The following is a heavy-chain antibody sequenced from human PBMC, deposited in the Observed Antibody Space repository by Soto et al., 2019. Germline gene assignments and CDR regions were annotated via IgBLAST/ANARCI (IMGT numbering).Heavy chain of an antibody. CDR1: GFTLSNYG. V-gene: IGHV3-33*01. D-gene: IGHD3-10*01. CDR2: IWYDGTAT. CDR3: ARNVGSSGSSTRFDT. J-gene: IGHJ5*02. Sequence: QVQLVESGGGVVQPGRSLTLSCVASGFTLSNYGMHWVRQAPGKGLEWVAVIWYDGTATYSVDSVKGRFSISRDNAKNELFLQLSSLRAEDTAVYYCARNVGSSGSSTRFDTWGQGTLVTVSS.